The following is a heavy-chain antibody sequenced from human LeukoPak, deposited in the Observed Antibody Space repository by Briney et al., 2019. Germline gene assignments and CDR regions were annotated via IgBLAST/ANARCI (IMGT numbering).Heavy chain of an antibody. CDR3: ARGPRSWWLVPPKPPFDY. CDR1: GGSFSGYY. D-gene: IGHD6-19*01. Sequence: PSETLSLTCAVYGGSFSGYYWSWIRQPPGKGLEWIGEINHSGSTNYNPSLKSRVTISVDTSKNQFSLKLSSVTAADTAVYYCARGPRSWWLVPPKPPFDYWGQGTLVTVSS. CDR2: INHSGST. V-gene: IGHV4-34*01. J-gene: IGHJ4*02.